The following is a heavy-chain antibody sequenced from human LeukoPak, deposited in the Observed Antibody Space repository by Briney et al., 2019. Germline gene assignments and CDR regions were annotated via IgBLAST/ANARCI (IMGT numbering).Heavy chain of an antibody. J-gene: IGHJ3*02. CDR1: GGSISSYY. D-gene: IGHD3-16*01. CDR3: ARRRALGFPRAFDI. Sequence: SETLSLTCTVSGGSISSYYWSWIRQPPGKGLEWIGYIYYSGSTNYNPSLKSRVTISVDKSKNQFSLKLSSVTAADTAVYYCARRRALGFPRAFDIWGLGTMVTVSS. CDR2: IYYSGST. V-gene: IGHV4-59*12.